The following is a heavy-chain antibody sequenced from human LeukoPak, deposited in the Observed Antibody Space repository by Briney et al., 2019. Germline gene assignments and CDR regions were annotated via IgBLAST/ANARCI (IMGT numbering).Heavy chain of an antibody. CDR2: ISSNGGST. D-gene: IGHD6-6*01. CDR3: ARGARWQLGPVDY. V-gene: IGHV3-64*01. CDR1: GFTFSSYA. Sequence: GGSLRLSCAASGFTFSSYAMHWVRQAPGKGLEYVSAISSNGGSTYYANSVKGRFTISRDNSKNTLYLQMGSLRAEDMAVYYCARGARWQLGPVDYWGQGTLVTVSS. J-gene: IGHJ4*02.